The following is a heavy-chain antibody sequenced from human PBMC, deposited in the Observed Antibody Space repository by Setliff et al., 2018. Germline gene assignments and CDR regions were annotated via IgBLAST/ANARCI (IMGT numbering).Heavy chain of an antibody. V-gene: IGHV3-48*01. J-gene: IGHJ3*02. Sequence: GGSLRLSCAASGFTFDIYSMSWVRQAPGKGLEWVSYISSHSNTIWYADSVKGRFTISRDNSKNTLSLQMNSLRAEDTAVYYCARQPSKYDHFWGTYRLDAFDIWGQGTMVTVSS. CDR1: GFTFDIYS. CDR2: ISSHSNTI. D-gene: IGHD3-16*02. CDR3: ARQPSKYDHFWGTYRLDAFDI.